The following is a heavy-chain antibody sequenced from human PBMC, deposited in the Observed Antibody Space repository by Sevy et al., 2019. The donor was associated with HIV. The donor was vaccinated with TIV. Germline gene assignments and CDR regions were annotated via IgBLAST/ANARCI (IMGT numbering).Heavy chain of an antibody. CDR1: GYTLTELS. J-gene: IGHJ3*02. CDR2: FDPEDGET. V-gene: IGHV1-24*01. CDR3: ATAEIAVAGSDAFDI. D-gene: IGHD6-19*01. Sequence: ASVKVSCKVSGYTLTELSMHWVRQAPGKGLEWMGGFDPEDGETIYAQKFQGRVTMTEDTSTDTAYMELSSLRSEDTAAYYCATAEIAVAGSDAFDIWGQGTMVTVSS.